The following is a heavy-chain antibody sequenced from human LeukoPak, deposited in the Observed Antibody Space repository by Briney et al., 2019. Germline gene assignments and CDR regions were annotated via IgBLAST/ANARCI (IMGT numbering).Heavy chain of an antibody. D-gene: IGHD4-17*01. CDR3: TARGRGIDYDFDN. V-gene: IGHV1-69-2*01. J-gene: IGHJ4*02. Sequence: ATVTISCKASGYTFIDYYIHWVQQAPGKGLEWMGRVNPENAETIYAGNFQDRVTITADTSTDIAYMELSSLRSDDTAVYFCTARGRGIDYDFDNWGQGTLVTVSS. CDR1: GYTFIDYY. CDR2: VNPENAET.